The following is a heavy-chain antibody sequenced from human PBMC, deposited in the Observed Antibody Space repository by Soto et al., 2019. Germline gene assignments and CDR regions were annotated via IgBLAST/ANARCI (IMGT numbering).Heavy chain of an antibody. D-gene: IGHD2-2*01. CDR1: GYTFTSYG. CDR3: AREDPPSLK. Sequence: QVQLVQSGAEVKKPGASVKVSCKASGYTFTSYGISWVRQAPGQGLEWMGWISAYNGNTKYAQKLQGRVTMTADTSTSTAYMVLTRLSSDATAVYSCAREDPPSLKWGQGTLVTVSS. CDR2: ISAYNGNT. V-gene: IGHV1-18*01. J-gene: IGHJ4*02.